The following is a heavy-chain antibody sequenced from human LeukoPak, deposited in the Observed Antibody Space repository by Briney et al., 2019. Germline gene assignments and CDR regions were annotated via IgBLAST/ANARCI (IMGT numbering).Heavy chain of an antibody. CDR3: AGRGARWNYKRYYFDY. Sequence: PSETLSLTCAVYGGSFSGYYWSWIRQPPGKGLEWIGEINHSGSTNYNPSLKSRVTISVDTSKNQFSLKLSSVNAADTAVYYCAGRGARWNYKRYYFDYWGQGTLVTVSS. J-gene: IGHJ4*02. CDR2: INHSGST. CDR1: GGSFSGYY. V-gene: IGHV4-34*01. D-gene: IGHD1-7*01.